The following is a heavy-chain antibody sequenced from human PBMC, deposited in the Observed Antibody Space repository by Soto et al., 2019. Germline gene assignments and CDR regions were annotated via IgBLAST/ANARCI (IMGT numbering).Heavy chain of an antibody. CDR2: IYYSGST. CDR3: ARHFVGEYYFDY. J-gene: IGHJ4*02. D-gene: IGHD6-6*01. CDR1: GGSISSYY. Sequence: PSETLSLTCTVSGGSISSYYWSWIRQPPGKGLEWIGYIYYSGSTNYNPSLKSRVTISVDTSKNQFSLKLSSVSAADTAVYYCARHFVGEYYFDYWGQGTLVTVSS. V-gene: IGHV4-59*08.